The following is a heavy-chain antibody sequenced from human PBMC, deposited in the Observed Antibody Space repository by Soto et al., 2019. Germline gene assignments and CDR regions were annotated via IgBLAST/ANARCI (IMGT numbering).Heavy chain of an antibody. D-gene: IGHD6-19*01. Sequence: ASAKVSCKASRYTFTSYDRNWVRQATRQGLKWMGWMNPNSGNTGYAQKFQGRVTMTRNTSISTAYMELSSLRSEDTAVYYCAREIGSGWYRAYYYGMDVWGQGTTVTVSS. J-gene: IGHJ6*02. CDR2: MNPNSGNT. CDR1: RYTFTSYD. CDR3: AREIGSGWYRAYYYGMDV. V-gene: IGHV1-8*01.